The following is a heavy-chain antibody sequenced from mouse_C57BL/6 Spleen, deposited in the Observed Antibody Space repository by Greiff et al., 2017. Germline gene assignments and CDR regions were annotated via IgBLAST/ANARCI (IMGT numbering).Heavy chain of an antibody. V-gene: IGHV1-55*01. D-gene: IGHD1-1*01. CDR3: ARSRDYYGSSYGY. CDR1: GYTFTSYW. Sequence: QVQLQQPGAELVKPGASVKMSCKASGYTFTSYWITWVKQRPGQGLEWIGDIYPGSGSTNYQEKFKSKATLTVDTASSTAYMQLSSLTSEDSAVHYCARSRDYYGSSYGYWGQGTTLTVSS. CDR2: IYPGSGST. J-gene: IGHJ2*01.